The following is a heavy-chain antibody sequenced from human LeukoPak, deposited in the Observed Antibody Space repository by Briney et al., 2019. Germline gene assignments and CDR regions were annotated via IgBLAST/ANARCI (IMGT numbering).Heavy chain of an antibody. J-gene: IGHJ4*02. CDR1: GFIFSNYG. CDR2: IRFDGSTQ. V-gene: IGHV3-30*02. D-gene: IGHD5-24*01. CDR3: AKEGGDGSPFDY. Sequence: GGSPRLSCAASGFIFSNYGMHWVRHSPDKGLEWVTFIRFDGSTQYYADSVKGRFTISRDNSKDTLYLQMSSLRLEDTGVYYCAKEGGDGSPFDYWGQGILVTVSS.